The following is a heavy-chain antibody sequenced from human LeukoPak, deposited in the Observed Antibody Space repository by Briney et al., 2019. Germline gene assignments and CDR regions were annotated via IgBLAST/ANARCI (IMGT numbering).Heavy chain of an antibody. CDR3: AEVGITLIGGV. V-gene: IGHV3-48*04. Sequence: GGSLRLSCAASGFTFSSYSMNWVRQAPGKGLEGVSSISSSGSTIYYADSVRGRFTISRDNAKNSLYMQMNSLRAEDTAVYYCAEVGITLIGGVWGKGTTVTISS. J-gene: IGHJ6*04. CDR2: ISSSGSTI. CDR1: GFTFSSYS. D-gene: IGHD3-10*02.